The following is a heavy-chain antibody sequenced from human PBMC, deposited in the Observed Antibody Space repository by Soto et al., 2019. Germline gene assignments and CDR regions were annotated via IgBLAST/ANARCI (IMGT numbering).Heavy chain of an antibody. D-gene: IGHD3-9*01. V-gene: IGHV4-34*01. CDR3: ARGHYDILTGYYGAFDI. CDR2: INHSGST. Sequence: SETLSLTCAVYGGSFSGYYWSWIRQPPGKGLEWIGEINHSGSTNYNPSLKSRVTISVDTSKNQFSLKLSSVTAADTAVYYCARGHYDILTGYYGAFDIWGQGTMVTV. CDR1: GGSFSGYY. J-gene: IGHJ3*02.